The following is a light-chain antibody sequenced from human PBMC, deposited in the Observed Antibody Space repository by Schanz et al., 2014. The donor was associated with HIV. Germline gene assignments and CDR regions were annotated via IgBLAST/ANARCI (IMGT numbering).Light chain of an antibody. Sequence: EIQMTQSPSSLSASLGDSVTITCRASQNIDSALNWYQQKPGNAPNLLIYAASILQSGVPSRFSGSGSGTDFTLTISNLQPEDFATYYCQQSYSTTWTFGQGTKVEIK. CDR2: AAS. CDR1: QNIDSA. V-gene: IGKV1-39*01. J-gene: IGKJ1*01. CDR3: QQSYSTTWT.